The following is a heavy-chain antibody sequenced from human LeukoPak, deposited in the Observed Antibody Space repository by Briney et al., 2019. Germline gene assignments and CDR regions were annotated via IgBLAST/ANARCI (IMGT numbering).Heavy chain of an antibody. V-gene: IGHV4-59*01. J-gene: IGHJ4*02. CDR3: ARDYSGSGSRWDY. CDR1: GGSISSYY. D-gene: IGHD3-10*01. Sequence: SETLSLTCTVLGGSISSYYWSWIRQPPGKGLEWIGYLYYGGNTNYNPSLKSRVTISRDTSKNQISLKVSSVTAADAAVYFCARDYSGSGSRWDYWGQGTLVTVSS. CDR2: LYYGGNT.